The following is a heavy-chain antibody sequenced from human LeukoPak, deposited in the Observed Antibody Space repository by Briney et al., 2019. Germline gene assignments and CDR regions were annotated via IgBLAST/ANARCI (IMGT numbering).Heavy chain of an antibody. CDR1: GYTFTSYG. Sequence: ASVKVSCKASGYTFTSYGISWVRQAPGQGLEWMGWISAYNGNTNYAQKLQGRVTMTTDTSTSTAYMELRSLRSDDTAVYYCARAWYYDFWSGYYADFDYWGQRTLVTVSS. CDR2: ISAYNGNT. D-gene: IGHD3-3*01. V-gene: IGHV1-18*01. CDR3: ARAWYYDFWSGYYADFDY. J-gene: IGHJ4*02.